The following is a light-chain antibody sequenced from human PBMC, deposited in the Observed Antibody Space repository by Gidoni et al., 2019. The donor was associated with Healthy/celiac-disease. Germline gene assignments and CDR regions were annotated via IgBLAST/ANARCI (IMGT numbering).Light chain of an antibody. CDR1: QRVSSSY. CDR3: QHDGSSPFT. V-gene: IGKV3-20*01. CDR2: GAS. J-gene: IGKJ3*01. Sequence: EIVLTQSPGTLSLSPGDRATLSCRARQRVSSSYLAWYQQKPGHAPRLLIYGASISATGIPDRFSGSGSGTDFTLTISRLDPEEFAVYYCQHDGSSPFTFGPGTKVDIK.